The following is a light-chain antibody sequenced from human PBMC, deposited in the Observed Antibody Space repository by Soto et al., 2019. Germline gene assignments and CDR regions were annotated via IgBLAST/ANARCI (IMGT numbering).Light chain of an antibody. Sequence: QAVVTQEPSLTVSPGGTVTLTCGSSTGAVTSGHYPYWFQQKPGQAPRTMIYDTSNKHSWTPARFSGSLLGGKAALTLSGAQPEDEAEYYCLLSSRRVFGTGTKVTV. J-gene: IGLJ1*01. V-gene: IGLV7-46*01. CDR2: DTS. CDR3: LLSSRRV. CDR1: TGAVTSGHY.